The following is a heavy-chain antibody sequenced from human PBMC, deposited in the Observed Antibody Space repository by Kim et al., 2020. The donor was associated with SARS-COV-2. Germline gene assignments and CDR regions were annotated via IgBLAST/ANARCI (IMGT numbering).Heavy chain of an antibody. Sequence: ASVKVSCKASGYTFTSYAMNWVRQAPGQGLEWMGWINTNTGNPMYAQGFTGRFVFSLDTSVSTAYLQISSLKAEDTAVYYCARLYSSSWSVLFDYWGQGTLVTVSS. D-gene: IGHD6-13*01. J-gene: IGHJ4*02. CDR1: GYTFTSYA. V-gene: IGHV7-4-1*02. CDR2: INTNTGNP. CDR3: ARLYSSSWSVLFDY.